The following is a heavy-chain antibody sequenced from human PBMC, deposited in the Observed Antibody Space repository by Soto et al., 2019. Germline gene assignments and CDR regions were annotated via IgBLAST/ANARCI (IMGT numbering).Heavy chain of an antibody. Sequence: QLQLQESGSGLVKPSQTLSLTCAVSGCSISSGGYSWSWIRQPPGKGLEWIGYIYHSGSTYYNPSLKSRVTISVDRSKNQFSLKLSSVTAADTAVYYCARGTRSGKGQGWFDPWGQGTLVTVSS. CDR3: ARGTRSGKGQGWFDP. D-gene: IGHD2-15*01. V-gene: IGHV4-30-2*01. J-gene: IGHJ5*02. CDR1: GCSISSGGYS. CDR2: IYHSGST.